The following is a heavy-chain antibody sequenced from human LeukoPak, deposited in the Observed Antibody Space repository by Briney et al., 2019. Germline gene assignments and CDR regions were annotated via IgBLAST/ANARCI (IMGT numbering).Heavy chain of an antibody. CDR3: ARAAVTTWSLLPYYFDY. Sequence: SETLSLTCAVYGGSFRGYYWSWIRQPPGKGLEWIGEINHSGSTNYNPSLKSRVTISVDTSKNQFSLKLSSVTAADTAVYYCARAAVTTWSLLPYYFDYWGQGTLVTVSS. V-gene: IGHV4-34*01. J-gene: IGHJ4*02. CDR1: GGSFRGYY. CDR2: INHSGST. D-gene: IGHD4-11*01.